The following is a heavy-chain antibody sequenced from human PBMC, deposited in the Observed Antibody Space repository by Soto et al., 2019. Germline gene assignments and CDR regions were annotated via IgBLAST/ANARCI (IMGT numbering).Heavy chain of an antibody. Sequence: QVQLVQSGVEVKKPGASVKVSCKASGYTFTTYAFSWVRQAPGQGLEWMAWISAYNGNTNYAEKFQGRVTMTTDTXXRKAYMELRSLRSDDTAVYYCARDGPPAMWGNFDYWGQGTQVTVSS. CDR1: GYTFTTYA. CDR3: ARDGPPAMWGNFDY. J-gene: IGHJ4*02. D-gene: IGHD1-26*01. V-gene: IGHV1-18*01. CDR2: ISAYNGNT.